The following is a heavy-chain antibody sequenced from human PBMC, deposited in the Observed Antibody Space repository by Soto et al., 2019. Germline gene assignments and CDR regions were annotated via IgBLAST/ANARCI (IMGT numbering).Heavy chain of an antibody. CDR3: ARGTEDIVLVPAATRHNDYYYGMDV. Sequence: QVQLVQSGAEVKKPGSSVKVSCKASGGTFSSYAISWVRQAPGQGLEWMGGIIPIFGTANYAQKFQGRVTITADESTSTAYMELSSLRSEDTAVYYCARGTEDIVLVPAATRHNDYYYGMDVWGQGTTVTVSS. V-gene: IGHV1-69*12. J-gene: IGHJ6*02. CDR2: IIPIFGTA. CDR1: GGTFSSYA. D-gene: IGHD2-2*01.